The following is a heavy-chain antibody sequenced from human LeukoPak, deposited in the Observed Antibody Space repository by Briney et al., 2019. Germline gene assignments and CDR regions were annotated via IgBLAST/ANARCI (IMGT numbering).Heavy chain of an antibody. CDR1: RSSFSGYW. V-gene: IGHV5-51*01. J-gene: IGHJ3*02. Sequence: GESLEISCKGSRSSFSGYWIAWVRQMPGRRLEWMGIIYPGDSDTRYSPSFQGQVTISADKSITTAYMQWSSLKASDTAMYYCARCTSAGASDAFDIWGQGTMVTVSS. CDR2: IYPGDSDT. CDR3: ARCTSAGASDAFDI. D-gene: IGHD1-26*01.